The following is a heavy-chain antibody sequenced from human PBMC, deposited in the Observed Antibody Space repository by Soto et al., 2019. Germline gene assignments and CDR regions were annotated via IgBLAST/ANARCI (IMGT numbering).Heavy chain of an antibody. CDR2: ISSSSSYI. J-gene: IGHJ6*03. Sequence: PGGSLRLSCAASGFTFSRYSMNWVRQAPGKGLEWVSSISSSSSYIYYADSVKGRFTISRDNAKNSLYLQMNSLRAEDTAVYYCARDERYYDILSGDRCYCYMDVWGKGTTVTVSS. CDR3: ARDERYYDILSGDRCYCYMDV. D-gene: IGHD3-9*01. CDR1: GFTFSRYS. V-gene: IGHV3-21*01.